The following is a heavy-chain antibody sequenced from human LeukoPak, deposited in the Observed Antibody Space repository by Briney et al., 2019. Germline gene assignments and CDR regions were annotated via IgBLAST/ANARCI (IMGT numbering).Heavy chain of an antibody. J-gene: IGHJ4*02. Sequence: SETLSLTCAVYGGSFSGYYWSWIRQPPGKGLEWIGEMNHSGSTNYNPSLKSRVTISVDTSKNQFSLKLSSVTAADTAVYYCARGGRPLNNWGQGTLVTVSS. CDR3: ARGGRPLNN. CDR2: MNHSGST. V-gene: IGHV4-34*01. D-gene: IGHD2-15*01. CDR1: GGSFSGYY.